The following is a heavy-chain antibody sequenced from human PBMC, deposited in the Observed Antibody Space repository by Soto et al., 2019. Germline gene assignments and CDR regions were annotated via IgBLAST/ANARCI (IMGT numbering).Heavy chain of an antibody. CDR2: IIPILGIA. V-gene: IGHV1-69*02. Sequence: SVKVSCKASGGTFSSYTISWVRQAPGQGLEWMGRIIPILGIANYAQKFQGRVTITADKSTSTAYMELSSLRSEDTAVYYCARGGIAAAGDCYYMDVWGKGTTVTVSS. CDR1: GGTFSSYT. CDR3: ARGGIAAAGDCYYMDV. J-gene: IGHJ6*03. D-gene: IGHD6-13*01.